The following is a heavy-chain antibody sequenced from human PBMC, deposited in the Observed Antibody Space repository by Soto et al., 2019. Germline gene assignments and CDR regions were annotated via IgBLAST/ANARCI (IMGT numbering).Heavy chain of an antibody. Sequence: VQLLESGGGLVQPGGSLRLSCAASGFIFRDYAMNWVRQAPGKGLEWVSDISGSGDSARYADSVKGRFTISRDNSRNTLSLQINSLRVDYTAVYYCGKERRGSGWSVCNFWGQGTLVTVSS. CDR3: GKERRGSGWSVCNF. CDR2: ISGSGDSA. CDR1: GFIFRDYA. V-gene: IGHV3-23*01. D-gene: IGHD6-19*01. J-gene: IGHJ4*02.